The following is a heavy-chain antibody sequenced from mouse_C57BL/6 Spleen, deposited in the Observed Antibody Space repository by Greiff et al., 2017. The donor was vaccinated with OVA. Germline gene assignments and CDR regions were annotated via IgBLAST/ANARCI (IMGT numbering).Heavy chain of an antibody. V-gene: IGHV1-82*01. CDR3: ARNYGSSYVAMDY. CDR1: GYAFSSSW. Sequence: QVQLQQSGPELVKPGASVKISCKASGYAFSSSWMNWVKQRPGKGLEWIGRIYPGDGDTNYNGKFKGKATLTADKSSSTAYMQLSSLTSEDSAVYFCARNYGSSYVAMDYWGQGTSVTVSS. D-gene: IGHD1-1*01. J-gene: IGHJ4*01. CDR2: IYPGDGDT.